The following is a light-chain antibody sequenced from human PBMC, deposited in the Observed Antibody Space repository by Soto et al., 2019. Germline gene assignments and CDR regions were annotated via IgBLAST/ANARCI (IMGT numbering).Light chain of an antibody. V-gene: IGKV3-20*01. CDR1: ESVTSDF. CDR3: QQYGAGSPPYT. Sequence: DIVLTQSPGTLSLSPGESATLSCRASESVTSDFLAWYQQRPGQTPRLLIYDSFRRATGVPDRFSGSGSGTDFTLTITRLEPEDFAVYYCQQYGAGSPPYTFGQGTKLDIK. CDR2: DSF. J-gene: IGKJ2*01.